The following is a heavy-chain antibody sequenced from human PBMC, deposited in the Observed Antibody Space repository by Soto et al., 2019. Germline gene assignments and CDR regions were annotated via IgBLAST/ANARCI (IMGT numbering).Heavy chain of an antibody. CDR2: ISYDGSNK. Sequence: PGGSLRLSCAASGFTFSSYGMHWVRQAPGKGLEWVAVISYDGSNKYYADSVKGRFTISRDNSKNTLYLQMNSLRAEDTAVYYCGKPCLFGSDYYYGMDVWGQGTTVTVS. CDR1: GFTFSSYG. D-gene: IGHD3-16*01. J-gene: IGHJ6*02. CDR3: GKPCLFGSDYYYGMDV. V-gene: IGHV3-30*18.